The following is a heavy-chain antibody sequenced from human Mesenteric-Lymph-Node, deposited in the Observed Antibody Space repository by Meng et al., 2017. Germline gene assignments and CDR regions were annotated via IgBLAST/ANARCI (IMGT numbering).Heavy chain of an antibody. Sequence: DSGPGLVKLSQTLSFTCTVSSGSSSNGDYYWSWIRQPPGKGLEWIGYIYYSGSTYYNPSLKSRVTISVDTSKNQFSLKLSSVTATDTAVYYCARRRGGSGRDCWGQGTLVTVSS. V-gene: IGHV4-30-4*01. CDR2: IYYSGST. J-gene: IGHJ4*02. D-gene: IGHD3-10*01. CDR1: SGSSSNGDYY. CDR3: ARRRGGSGRDC.